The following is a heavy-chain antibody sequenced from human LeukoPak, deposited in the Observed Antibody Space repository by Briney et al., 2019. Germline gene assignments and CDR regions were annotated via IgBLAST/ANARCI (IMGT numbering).Heavy chain of an antibody. J-gene: IGHJ5*02. CDR2: TYHSGST. Sequence: PSETLSLTCAVSGGSISSGGYSWSWIRQPPGKGLEWIGYTYHSGSTYYNPSLKSRVTISVDRSKNQFSLKLSSVTAADTAVYYCAREVPYGDYRWFDPWGQGTLVTVSS. CDR3: AREVPYGDYRWFDP. V-gene: IGHV4-30-2*01. CDR1: GGSISSGGYS. D-gene: IGHD4-17*01.